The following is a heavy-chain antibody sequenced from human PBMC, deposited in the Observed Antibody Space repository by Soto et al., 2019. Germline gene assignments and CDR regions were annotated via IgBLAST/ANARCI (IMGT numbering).Heavy chain of an antibody. CDR3: AKDGIVFDWLFDY. CDR2: ISGSGGST. CDR1: GFTFSSYA. D-gene: IGHD3-9*01. J-gene: IGHJ4*02. V-gene: IGHV3-23*01. Sequence: EVQLLESGGGLVQPGGSLRLSCAASGFTFSSYAMSWVRQPPGKGRGWVSAISGSGGSTYYADSVKGRFTISRDNSKNTLYLQMNSLRAEDTAVYYCAKDGIVFDWLFDYWGQGTLVTVSS.